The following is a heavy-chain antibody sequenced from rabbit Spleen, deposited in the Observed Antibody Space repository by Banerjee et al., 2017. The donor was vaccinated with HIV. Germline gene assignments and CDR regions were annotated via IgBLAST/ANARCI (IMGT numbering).Heavy chain of an antibody. V-gene: IGHV1S45*01. Sequence: QEQLVESGGGLVKPGASLTLTCKASRFSYSSNYYMCWVRQAPGKGLEWIACMDTGDGRKYYVSWAKGRFTISKTSSTTVTLQMTSLTAADTATYFCVRGASSSGYYSLWGPGTLVTVS. D-gene: IGHD1-1*01. CDR1: RFSYSSNYY. CDR3: VRGASSSGYYSL. J-gene: IGHJ4*01. CDR2: MDTGDGRK.